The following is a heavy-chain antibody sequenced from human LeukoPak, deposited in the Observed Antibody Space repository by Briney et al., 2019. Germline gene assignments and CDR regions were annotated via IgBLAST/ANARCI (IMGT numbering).Heavy chain of an antibody. CDR2: IYYSGST. CDR3: ARGIQRFDY. D-gene: IGHD5-18*01. V-gene: IGHV4-30-4*01. CDR1: GASISDAAYY. J-gene: IGHJ4*02. Sequence: SQTLSLTCTVSGASISDAAYYWSWIRQPPGKGLEWIGYIYYSGSTYYNPSLKSRVTISVDTSKNQFSLKLSSVTAADTAVYYCARGIQRFDYWGQGTLVTVSS.